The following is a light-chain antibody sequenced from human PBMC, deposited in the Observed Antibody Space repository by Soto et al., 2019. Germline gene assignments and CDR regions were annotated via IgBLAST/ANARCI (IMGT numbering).Light chain of an antibody. Sequence: EIVITQSPATLSVSPGETATLSCRASQSVSSNLAWYQQKPGQAPRLLIYGASTRATGIPARFSGSGSGTEFTLTISSLQSEDFAIFYCQQYHNWPPVTFGGGTKVDIK. CDR3: QQYHNWPPVT. CDR2: GAS. CDR1: QSVSSN. V-gene: IGKV3-15*01. J-gene: IGKJ4*01.